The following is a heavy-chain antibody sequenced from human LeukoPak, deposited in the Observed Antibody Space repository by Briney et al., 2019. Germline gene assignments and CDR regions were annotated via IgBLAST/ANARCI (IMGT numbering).Heavy chain of an antibody. D-gene: IGHD3-9*01. CDR1: GYSFTSYW. J-gene: IGHJ3*02. Sequence: GESLKISCKGSGYSFTSYWIGWVRQMPGKSLEWIGIIYPGDSDTRYSPSFQGQVTITADKSISTAYLQWSSLKASDTAMYYCARRVYDILSGYYGSDAFDIWGQGTMVTVSS. CDR2: IYPGDSDT. CDR3: ARRVYDILSGYYGSDAFDI. V-gene: IGHV5-51*01.